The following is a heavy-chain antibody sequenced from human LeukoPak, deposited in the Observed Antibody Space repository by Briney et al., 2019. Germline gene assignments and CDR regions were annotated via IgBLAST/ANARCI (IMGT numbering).Heavy chain of an antibody. CDR1: GFTFSDYY. V-gene: IGHV3-11*04. CDR3: VREGRALSFDI. D-gene: IGHD3-10*01. J-gene: IGHJ3*02. CDR2: LSPTDNTI. Sequence: GGSLRLSCAASGFTFSDYYMSWIRQAPGKGLEWISYLSPTDNTIYYGDSVKGRFTISRDNAKNSLYLQMNSLRAEDTAVYYCVREGRALSFDIWGQGTMVSVSS.